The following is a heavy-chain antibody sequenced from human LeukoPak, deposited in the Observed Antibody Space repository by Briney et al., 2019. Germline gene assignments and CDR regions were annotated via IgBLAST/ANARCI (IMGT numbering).Heavy chain of an antibody. CDR1: GFTFRNYA. CDR2: IRNFGET. D-gene: IGHD4-17*01. V-gene: IGHV3-23*01. CDR3: ANIPPFDYGDYAIRLD. Sequence: GASLRLSCAASGFTFRNYAMAWVRQAPGKGLEWVSSIRNFGETHYADSVRGRFIISRDNSQYTLYLQMNSLRAEDSALYYCANIPPFDYGDYAIRLDWGQGTLVTVSS. J-gene: IGHJ4*02.